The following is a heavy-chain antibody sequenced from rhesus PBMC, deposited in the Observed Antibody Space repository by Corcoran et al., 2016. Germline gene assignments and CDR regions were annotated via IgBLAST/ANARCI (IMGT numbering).Heavy chain of an antibody. V-gene: IGHV4-169*02. D-gene: IGHD2-2*01. J-gene: IGHJ4*01. Sequence: QVQLQESGPGLVKPSETLSVTCAVSGGSISSSYWSWIRQDPGKGLEWIGYIYGSGSSTNYNPSLKSRVTRSVDTSKNQLSLKLSSVTTADTAVYYCARDRIYYYFDYWGQGVLVTVSS. CDR2: IYGSGSST. CDR3: ARDRIYYYFDY. CDR1: GGSISSSY.